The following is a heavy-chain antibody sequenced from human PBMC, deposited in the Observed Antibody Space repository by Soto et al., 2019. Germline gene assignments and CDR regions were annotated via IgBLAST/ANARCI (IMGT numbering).Heavy chain of an antibody. J-gene: IGHJ6*02. V-gene: IGHV3-30-3*01. CDR3: ARDGVYDSSGYYYYYGMDD. CDR1: GFTFSSYA. CDR2: ISYDGSNK. Sequence: GGSLRLSCAASGFTFSSYAMHWVRQAPGKGLEWVAVISYDGSNKYYADSVKGRFTISRDNSKNTLYLQMNSLRAEDTAVYYCARDGVYDSSGYYYYYGMDDWGQGTTVTVSS. D-gene: IGHD3-22*01.